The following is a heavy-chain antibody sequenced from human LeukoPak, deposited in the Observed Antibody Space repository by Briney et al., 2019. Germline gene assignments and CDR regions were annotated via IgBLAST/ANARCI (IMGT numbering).Heavy chain of an antibody. CDR2: ISYDGSNK. J-gene: IGHJ4*02. CDR3: ARVRGYCSSTSCFNFGY. CDR1: GFTFSSYA. V-gene: IGHV3-30-3*01. D-gene: IGHD2-2*01. Sequence: GSLRLSCAASGFTFSSYAMHWVRQAPGKGLEWVAVISYDGSNKYYADSVKGRFTISRDNSKNTLYLQMNSLRAEDTAVYYCARVRGYCSSTSCFNFGYWGQGTLVTVSS.